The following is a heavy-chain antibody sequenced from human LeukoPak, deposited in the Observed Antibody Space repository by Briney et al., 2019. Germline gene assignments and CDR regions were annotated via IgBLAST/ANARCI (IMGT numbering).Heavy chain of an antibody. CDR3: EVAAAGQRDY. Sequence: ASVTLSCKASGGTISSYAISWVRQAPGQGLEWMGRIIPIFGTANYAQKFQGRVTITADKSTSTAYMELSSLRSEDTAVYYCEVAAAGQRDYWGQGTLVTVSS. CDR2: IIPIFGTA. V-gene: IGHV1-69*06. D-gene: IGHD6-13*01. CDR1: GGTISSYA. J-gene: IGHJ4*02.